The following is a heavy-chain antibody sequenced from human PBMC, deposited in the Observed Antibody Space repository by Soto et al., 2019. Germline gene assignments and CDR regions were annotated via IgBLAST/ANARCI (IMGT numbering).Heavy chain of an antibody. D-gene: IGHD2-15*01. CDR1: GFTFGIYG. V-gene: IGHV3-23*01. CDR3: ARGEGNCSGGVCSVDY. Sequence: EVQLLESGGVLVQPGGSLRLSCAASGFTFGIYGMSWVRQAPGKGLEWVSTLSGSGGSAHYADSVKGRFTISRDNSKDTRYLQMNSLRVEDTAVYYCARGEGNCSGGVCSVDYWGQGALVTVSS. J-gene: IGHJ4*02. CDR2: LSGSGGSA.